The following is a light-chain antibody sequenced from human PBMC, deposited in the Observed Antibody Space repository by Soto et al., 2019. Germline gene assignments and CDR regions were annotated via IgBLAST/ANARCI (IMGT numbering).Light chain of an antibody. J-gene: IGKJ1*01. CDR2: DAS. V-gene: IGKV1-5*01. CDR3: QHYNSYSEA. CDR1: QSISSW. Sequence: DIQMTQSPSTLSSSVGYRFSITCRASQSISSWLAWYQQKPGKAPKLLIYDASSLESGVPSRFSGSGSGTEFTLTISSLQPDDFATYYCQHYNSYSEAFGQGTRWIS.